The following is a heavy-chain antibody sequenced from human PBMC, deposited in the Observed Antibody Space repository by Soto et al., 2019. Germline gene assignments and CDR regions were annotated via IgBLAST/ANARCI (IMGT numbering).Heavy chain of an antibody. CDR1: GGSFSGYY. CDR2: INHSGST. J-gene: IGHJ6*02. CDR3: ASDSGYHGGDYYYYYGMDV. V-gene: IGHV4-34*01. Sequence: PSETLSLTCAVYGGSFSGYYWSWIRQPPGKGLEWIGEINHSGSTNYNPSLKSRVTISVDTSKNQFSLKLSSVTAADTAVYYCASDSGYHGGDYYYYYGMDVWGQGTTVTVSS. D-gene: IGHD5-12*01.